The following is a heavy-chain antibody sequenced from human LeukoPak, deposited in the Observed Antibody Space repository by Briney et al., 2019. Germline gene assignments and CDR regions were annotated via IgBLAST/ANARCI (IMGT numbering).Heavy chain of an antibody. Sequence: IPIFGTANYAQKFQGRVTITADESTSTAYMELSSLRSEDTAVYYCARDELSIAAAGRGGYWGQGTLVTVSS. CDR2: IPIFGTA. D-gene: IGHD6-13*01. V-gene: IGHV1-69*01. CDR3: ARDELSIAAAGRGGY. J-gene: IGHJ4*02.